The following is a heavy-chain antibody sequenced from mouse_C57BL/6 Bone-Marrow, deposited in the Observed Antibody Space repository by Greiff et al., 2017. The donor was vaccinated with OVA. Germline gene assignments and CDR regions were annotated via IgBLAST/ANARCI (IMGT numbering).Heavy chain of an antibody. CDR2: ISSGGSYT. D-gene: IGHD2-3*01. CDR3: ARGMGTWYFDV. Sequence: EVQVVESGGDLVKPGGSLKLSCAASGFTFSSYGMSWVRQTPDKRLEWVATISSGGSYTYYPDSVKGRFTISRDNAKNTLYLQMSSLKSEDTAMYYCARGMGTWYFDVWGTGTTVTVSS. J-gene: IGHJ1*03. CDR1: GFTFSSYG. V-gene: IGHV5-6*01.